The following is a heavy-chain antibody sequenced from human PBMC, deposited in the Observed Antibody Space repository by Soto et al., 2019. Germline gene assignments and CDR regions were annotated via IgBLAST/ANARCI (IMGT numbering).Heavy chain of an antibody. V-gene: IGHV3-74*01. CDR3: AKDRGEEGLKFLEWFGGMDV. CDR2: IKNDGTT. Sequence: PGGSLRLSCAASGFTVGNYWMNWVRQAPGKGLVWVSHIKNDGTTCYADFVEGRFTVSRDDAKNSFYLQMNSLRADDTAVYYCAKDRGEEGLKFLEWFGGMDVWGHGTTVTVSS. CDR1: GFTVGNYW. D-gene: IGHD3-3*01. J-gene: IGHJ6*02.